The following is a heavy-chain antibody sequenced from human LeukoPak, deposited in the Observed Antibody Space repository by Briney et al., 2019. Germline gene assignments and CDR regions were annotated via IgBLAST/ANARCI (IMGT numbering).Heavy chain of an antibody. J-gene: IGHJ3*02. CDR2: IYYSGST. CDR1: GGSLSSSSYY. V-gene: IGHV4-39*07. CDR3: AREVESRARVFDI. Sequence: SETLSLTCTVSGGSLSSSSYYWGWIRQPPGKGLEWIGSIYYSGSTYYNPSLKSRVTISVDTSKNQFSLKLSSVTAADTAVYYCAREVESRARVFDIWGQGTMVTVSS.